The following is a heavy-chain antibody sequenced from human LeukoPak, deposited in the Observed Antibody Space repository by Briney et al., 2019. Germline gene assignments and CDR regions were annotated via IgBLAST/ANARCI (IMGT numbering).Heavy chain of an antibody. V-gene: IGHV3-9*01. CDR2: ISWNGGSI. J-gene: IGHJ3*01. CDR3: AEDELRWGYDAFDV. D-gene: IGHD4-23*01. CDR1: GFTFDDYA. Sequence: GGSLRLSCAASGFTFDDYAMHWVRQAPGKGLEWVSGISWNGGSIGYADSVKGRFTISRDNAKNSLYLQMNSLRAEDTALYYCAEDELRWGYDAFDVWGQGTLVTVSS.